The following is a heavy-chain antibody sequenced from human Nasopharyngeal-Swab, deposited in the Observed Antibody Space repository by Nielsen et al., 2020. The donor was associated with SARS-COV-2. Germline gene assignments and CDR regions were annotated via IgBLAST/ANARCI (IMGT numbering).Heavy chain of an antibody. J-gene: IGHJ6*02. CDR1: GFTFSGYG. Sequence: GESLKISCAASGFTFSGYGIHGVRQAPGKGLEWVAVTSSDGSENYYADSLKGRFTISRDNSKNTLYLQMNSLRAEDTAVYYCARAAVKYEYLTGYSWSYHYYGMDVWGQGTTVTVSS. D-gene: IGHD3-9*01. CDR3: ARAAVKYEYLTGYSWSYHYYGMDV. CDR2: TSSDGSEN. V-gene: IGHV3-30*03.